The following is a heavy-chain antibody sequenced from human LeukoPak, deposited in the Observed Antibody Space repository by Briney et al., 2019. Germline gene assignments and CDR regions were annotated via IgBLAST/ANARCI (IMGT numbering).Heavy chain of an antibody. V-gene: IGHV4-39*06. CDR3: ARDAYRSIAAAGTDY. Sequence: SETLSLTCTVSGGSISSSSYYWGWIRQPPGKGLEWIGSIYYSGSTYYNPSLKSRVTISVDTSKNQFPLKLSSVTAADTAVYYCARDAYRSIAAAGTDYWGQGTLVTVSS. CDR1: GGSISSSSYY. J-gene: IGHJ4*02. CDR2: IYYSGST. D-gene: IGHD6-13*01.